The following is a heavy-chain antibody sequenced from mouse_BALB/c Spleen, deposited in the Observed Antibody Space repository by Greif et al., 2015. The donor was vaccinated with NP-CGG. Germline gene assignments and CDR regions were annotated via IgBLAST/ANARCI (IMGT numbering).Heavy chain of an antibody. Sequence: QVQLQHSGAELAKPGASVKMSCKASGYTFTSYWMHWVKQRPGQGLEWIGYINPSTGYTEYNQKFKDKATLTAGKSSSTAYMQLSSLTSEDSAVYYCASYYGSSYFDYWGQGTTLTVSS. J-gene: IGHJ2*01. CDR1: GYTFTSYW. V-gene: IGHV1-7*01. CDR2: INPSTGYT. D-gene: IGHD1-1*01. CDR3: ASYYGSSYFDY.